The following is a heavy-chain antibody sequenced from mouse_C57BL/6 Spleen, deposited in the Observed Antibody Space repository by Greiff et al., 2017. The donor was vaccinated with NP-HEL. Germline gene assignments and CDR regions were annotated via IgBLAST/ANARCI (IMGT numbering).Heavy chain of an antibody. V-gene: IGHV1-52*01. CDR3: ARSHYYGSYYFDY. J-gene: IGHJ2*01. CDR2: IDPSDSET. D-gene: IGHD1-1*01. CDR1: GYTFTSYW. Sequence: QVQLQQPGAELVGPGSSVKLSCKASGYTFTSYWMHWVKQRPIQGLEWIGNIDPSDSETHYNQKFKDKATLTVDKSSSTAYMQLSSLTSEDSAVYYCARSHYYGSYYFDYWGQGTTLTVSS.